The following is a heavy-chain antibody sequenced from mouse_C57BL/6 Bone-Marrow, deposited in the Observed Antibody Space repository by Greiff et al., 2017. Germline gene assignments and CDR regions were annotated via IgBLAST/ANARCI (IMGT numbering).Heavy chain of an antibody. V-gene: IGHV1-81*01. J-gene: IGHJ1*03. Sequence: VKVVESGAELARPGASVKLSCKASGYTFTSYGISWVKQRTGQGLEWIGEIYPRSGNTYYNEKFKGKATLTADKSSSTAYMELRSLTSEDSAVYFCARSDYGSSYVGWYFDVWGTGTTVTVSS. CDR1: GYTFTSYG. CDR3: ARSDYGSSYVGWYFDV. D-gene: IGHD1-1*01. CDR2: IYPRSGNT.